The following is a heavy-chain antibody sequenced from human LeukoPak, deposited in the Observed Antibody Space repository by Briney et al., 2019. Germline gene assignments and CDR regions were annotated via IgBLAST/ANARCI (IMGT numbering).Heavy chain of an antibody. CDR3: ARGYGSGSYFIRGADYYYYYGMDV. V-gene: IGHV4-34*01. Sequence: SETLSLTCAVYGGSFSGYYWSWIRQPPGKGLEWIGEINHSGSTNYNPSLKSRDTISVDTSKNQFSLKLSSVTAADTAVYYCARGYGSGSYFIRGADYYYYYGMDVWGKGTTVTVSS. J-gene: IGHJ6*04. CDR2: INHSGST. D-gene: IGHD3-10*01. CDR1: GGSFSGYY.